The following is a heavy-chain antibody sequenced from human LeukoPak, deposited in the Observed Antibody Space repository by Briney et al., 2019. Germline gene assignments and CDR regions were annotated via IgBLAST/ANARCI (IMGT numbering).Heavy chain of an antibody. D-gene: IGHD1-26*01. Sequence: PGGSLRLSCAASGFSLSSYAAHWVRQAPGKGLEWVAGISYDGNEIYYAASVNGRFTIARDNSKNKNYLQMNSLRDEDTAVYYCARGGGKGELPVLDYWGREPLVPVSS. CDR2: ISYDGNEI. J-gene: IGHJ4*02. CDR3: ARGGGKGELPVLDY. CDR1: GFSLSSYA. V-gene: IGHV3-30*04.